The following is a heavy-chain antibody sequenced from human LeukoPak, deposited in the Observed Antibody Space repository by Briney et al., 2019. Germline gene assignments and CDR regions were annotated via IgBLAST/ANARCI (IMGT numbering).Heavy chain of an antibody. V-gene: IGHV4-34*01. CDR3: ARRSYNSPFRY. CDR1: GGSFSGYY. J-gene: IGHJ4*02. D-gene: IGHD5-24*01. Sequence: SETLSLTCAVYGGSFSGYYWSWIRQPPGKGLEWIGEINHSGSTNYNPSLKSRVTMSVDTSKNHFSLNLRSVTAADTAVYYCARRSYNSPFRYWGQGTPVTVSS. CDR2: INHSGST.